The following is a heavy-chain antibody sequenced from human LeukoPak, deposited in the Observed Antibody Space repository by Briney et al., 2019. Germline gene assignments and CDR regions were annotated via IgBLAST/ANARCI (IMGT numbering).Heavy chain of an antibody. Sequence: SETLSLTCTVSGGSISSYYWSWIRQPPGKGLEWIAYIYYSGSTNYNPSLKSRVTISVDTSKNQFSLKLSSVTAADTAVYYCARWYLTVTKGGDAFDIWGQGTMVTVSS. CDR2: IYYSGST. CDR3: ARWYLTVTKGGDAFDI. V-gene: IGHV4-59*08. CDR1: GGSISSYY. J-gene: IGHJ3*02. D-gene: IGHD4-17*01.